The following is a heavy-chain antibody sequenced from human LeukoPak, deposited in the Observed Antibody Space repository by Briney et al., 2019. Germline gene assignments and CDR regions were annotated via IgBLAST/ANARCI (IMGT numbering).Heavy chain of an antibody. Sequence: GGSLRLSCAASGFIVSSNYMSWVRQAPGKGLKWVSVIHSGGGTYYADSVKGRFTISRDTSKNTLYLQVNSLRAEDTALYYCTTRSGSYYYWGQGTLVTVFS. CDR3: TTRSGSYYY. CDR2: IHSGGGT. V-gene: IGHV3-53*01. J-gene: IGHJ4*02. CDR1: GFIVSSNY. D-gene: IGHD1-26*01.